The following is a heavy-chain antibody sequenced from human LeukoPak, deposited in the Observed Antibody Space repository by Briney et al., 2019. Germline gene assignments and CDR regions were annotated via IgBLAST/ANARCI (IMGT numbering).Heavy chain of an antibody. CDR2: IIPIFGTA. V-gene: IGHV1-69*05. J-gene: IGHJ6*03. Sequence: GASVKVSCKASGGTFSSYAISWVRQAPGQGLEWMGGIIPIFGTANYAQKFQGRVTITTDESTSTAYMELSSLRSEDTAVYYCASDGSAAGYDYYYYMDVWGKGTTVTVSS. CDR1: GGTFSSYA. D-gene: IGHD6-13*01. CDR3: ASDGSAAGYDYYYYMDV.